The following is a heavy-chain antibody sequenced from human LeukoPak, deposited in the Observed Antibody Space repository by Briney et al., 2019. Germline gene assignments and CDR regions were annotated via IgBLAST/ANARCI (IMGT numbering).Heavy chain of an antibody. CDR2: IYSSGST. CDR3: ARDFMSL. Sequence: SETLSLTCPVSGGSISSGSAYWSWVRQPAGKGLEWIGRIYSSGSTNYNPSLKSRVTISVDTSKNQFSLKLSSVTAADTAVYYCARDFMSLWGRGTLVTVSS. V-gene: IGHV4-61*02. CDR1: GGSISSGSAY. J-gene: IGHJ2*01.